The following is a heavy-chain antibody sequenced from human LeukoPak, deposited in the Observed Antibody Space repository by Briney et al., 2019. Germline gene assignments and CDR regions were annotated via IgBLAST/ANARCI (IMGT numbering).Heavy chain of an antibody. CDR3: ARLSGGTQWLAPFDY. CDR1: GGSISSNTYH. Sequence: SETLSLTCTVSGGSISSNTYHWSWIRQPPGKGLEWIGTIYYSGSTYYNASLKSRLTISVDTSKNQFSLKLSSVTAADTAVYYCARLSGGTQWLAPFDYWGQGTLVTVSS. J-gene: IGHJ4*02. V-gene: IGHV4-39*01. D-gene: IGHD6-19*01. CDR2: IYYSGST.